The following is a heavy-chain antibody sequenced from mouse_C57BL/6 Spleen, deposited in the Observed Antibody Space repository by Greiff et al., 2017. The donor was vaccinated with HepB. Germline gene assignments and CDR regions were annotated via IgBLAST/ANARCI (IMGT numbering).Heavy chain of an antibody. V-gene: IGHV1-61*01. CDR2: IYPSDSET. CDR1: GYTFTSYW. J-gene: IGHJ1*03. Sequence: VQLQQPGAELVRPGSSVKLSCKASGYTFTSYWMDWVKQRPGQGLEWIGNIYPSDSETHYNQKFKDKATLTVDKSSSTAYLQLSSLTSEDSAVYYCARRGSRGNFDVWGTGTTVTVSS. CDR3: ARRGSRGNFDV.